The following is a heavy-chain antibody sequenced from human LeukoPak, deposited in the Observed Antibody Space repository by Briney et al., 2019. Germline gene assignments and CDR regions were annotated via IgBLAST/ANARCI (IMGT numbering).Heavy chain of an antibody. CDR1: GYPFTTYD. CDR2: MNPSSGYT. D-gene: IGHD1-14*01. CDR3: ARISDHNWYFDL. V-gene: IGHV1-8*01. Sequence: ASVRVSCKASGYPFTTYDINWVRQAPGQGLEWMGWMNPSSGYTGYSQKFQGRVTITRNTSITTAYMELSSLRSEDTAVYYCARISDHNWYFDLWGRGTLVTVSS. J-gene: IGHJ2*01.